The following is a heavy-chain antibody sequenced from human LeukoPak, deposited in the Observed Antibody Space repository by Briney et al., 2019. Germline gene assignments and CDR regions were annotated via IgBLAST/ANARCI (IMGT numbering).Heavy chain of an antibody. D-gene: IGHD4-17*01. V-gene: IGHV3-48*03. CDR2: ISSSGSTI. J-gene: IGHJ6*02. CDR3: ARGGYGDPGGTYYYYYGMDV. Sequence: GGSLRLSCAASGFTFSSYEMNWVRQAPGKGLEWVSYISSSGSTIYYADSVKGRFTISRDNAKNSLYLQMNSLRAEDAAVYCCARGGYGDPGGTYYYYYGMDVWGQGTTVTVSS. CDR1: GFTFSSYE.